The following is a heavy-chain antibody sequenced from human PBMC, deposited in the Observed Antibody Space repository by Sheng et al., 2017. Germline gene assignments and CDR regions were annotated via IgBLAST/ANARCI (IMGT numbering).Heavy chain of an antibody. CDR3: ARGRWVHSRAYYFDY. CDR1: GFTFSSYG. CDR2: ISSSGSER. J-gene: IGHJ4*02. Sequence: QVQLVESGGGVVQPGRSLRLSCAASGFTFSSYGMHWVRQAPGKGLEWLSYISSSGSERKHADSLKGRFTVSRDNAKNSLYLQMNSLTPEDTAVYFCARGRWVHSRAYYFDYWGQGTLVTVSS. D-gene: IGHD1-1*01. V-gene: IGHV3-33*05.